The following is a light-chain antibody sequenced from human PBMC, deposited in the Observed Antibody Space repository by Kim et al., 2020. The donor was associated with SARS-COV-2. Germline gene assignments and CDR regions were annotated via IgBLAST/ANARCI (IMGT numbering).Light chain of an antibody. V-gene: IGKV1-27*01. J-gene: IGKJ4*01. Sequence: SGGDRVTITCRASQGMSNYLAWYQQKPGKVPKLLIYAASTLQSGVPSRFSGSGSGTDFTLTISSLQPEDVATYYCQKYNSAPLTFGGGTKVDIK. CDR3: QKYNSAPLT. CDR1: QGMSNY. CDR2: AAS.